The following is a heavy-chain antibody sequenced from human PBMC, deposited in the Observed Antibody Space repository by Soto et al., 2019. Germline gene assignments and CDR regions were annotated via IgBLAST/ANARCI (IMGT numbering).Heavy chain of an antibody. CDR1: GFTFRNYG. CDR2: IGLGSSTK. Sequence: GGSLRLSCAASGFTFRNYGMNWVRQAPGKGLEWVSYIGLGSSTKYYADSVEGRFTISRDNAKDSLYLQMNSLRAEDTAVYYCARDQLYYNDISGRPLNAFDVWGQGTMVTVSS. J-gene: IGHJ3*01. D-gene: IGHD3-22*01. V-gene: IGHV3-48*01. CDR3: ARDQLYYNDISGRPLNAFDV.